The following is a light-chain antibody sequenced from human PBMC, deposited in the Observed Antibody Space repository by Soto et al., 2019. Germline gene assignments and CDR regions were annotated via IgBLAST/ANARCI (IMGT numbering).Light chain of an antibody. V-gene: IGKV3-15*01. CDR2: GAS. J-gene: IGKJ1*01. CDR3: QHYNNWPPWT. Sequence: EIVMTQSPATLSVSPGERVTLSCRASQSVKSNLAWHQQKFGQAPRLLIYGASTRATGVPARFSGSGSGTEFTLTISSLQSEDFAVYYCQHYNNWPPWTFGQGTKVEI. CDR1: QSVKSN.